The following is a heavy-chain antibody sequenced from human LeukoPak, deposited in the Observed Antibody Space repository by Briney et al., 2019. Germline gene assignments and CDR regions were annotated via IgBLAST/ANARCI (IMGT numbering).Heavy chain of an antibody. V-gene: IGHV3-30*02. CDR3: ARIAVAVRRLGGVEGQLDDDY. J-gene: IGHJ4*02. CDR2: IRYDGSNK. D-gene: IGHD6-13*01. Sequence: PGGSLRLSCAASGFTFSTYGIHWVRQAPGKGLEWVAFIRYDGSNKYYADSVKGRFTISKDNSKNTLFLQMNSLRAEDTAVYYCARIAVAVRRLGGVEGQLDDDYWGQGTLVTVSS. CDR1: GFTFSTYG.